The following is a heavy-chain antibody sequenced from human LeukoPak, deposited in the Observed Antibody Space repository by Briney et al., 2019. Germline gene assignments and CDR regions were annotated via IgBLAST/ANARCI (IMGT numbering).Heavy chain of an antibody. J-gene: IGHJ3*02. Sequence: GGSLRLACAASGFTFDDYGMSWVRQAPGKGLEWVYGINWNGGSTGYADSVKDRFTISRDNAKNSLYLQMNSLRAEDTALYYGARREYYYDSSGRGSNDAFDIWGQGTMVTVSS. CDR2: INWNGGST. D-gene: IGHD3-22*01. CDR1: GFTFDDYG. CDR3: ARREYYYDSSGRGSNDAFDI. V-gene: IGHV3-20*04.